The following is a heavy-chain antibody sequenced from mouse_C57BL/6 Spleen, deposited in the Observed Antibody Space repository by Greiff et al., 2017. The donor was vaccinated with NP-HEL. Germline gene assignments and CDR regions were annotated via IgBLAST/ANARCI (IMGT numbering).Heavy chain of an antibody. CDR3: ARDYGYGSSYGSAMDY. CDR1: GFTFSDYY. CDR2: INYDGSST. Sequence: EVMLVESEGGLVQPGSSMKLSCTASGFTFSDYYMAWVRQVPEKGLEWVANINYDGSSTSYLDSLKSRFIISRDNAKNILYLQMSSLKSEDTATYYCARDYGYGSSYGSAMDYWGQGTSVTVSS. D-gene: IGHD1-1*01. V-gene: IGHV5-16*01. J-gene: IGHJ4*01.